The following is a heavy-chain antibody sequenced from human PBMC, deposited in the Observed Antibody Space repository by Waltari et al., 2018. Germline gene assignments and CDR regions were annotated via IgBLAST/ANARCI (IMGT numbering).Heavy chain of an antibody. V-gene: IGHV3-53*01. CDR1: GFTVRTNF. D-gene: IGHD6-19*01. J-gene: IGHJ4*02. CDR3: AKQSPAYTRGWYPLES. CDR2: IYSGG. Sequence: EVQLVESGGNLIQPGGSLRLSCAASGFTVRTNFISWVRQAPGKGLEWVSSIYSGGSVKGLVTISRDNYKNMVYLEMNSLRAEDTAVYYCAKQSPAYTRGWYPLESWGPGTLVTVSP.